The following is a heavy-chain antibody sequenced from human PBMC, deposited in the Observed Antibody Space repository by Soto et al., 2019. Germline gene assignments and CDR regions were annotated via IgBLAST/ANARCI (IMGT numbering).Heavy chain of an antibody. CDR2: ISNRDEST. Sequence: ASVKVSCKASGYTFINYYIHWVRQAPGQGLEWMGMISNRDESTFYAQDFQGRVTVTGDASTSTVYMELSGLRSEDTATFYCARSPFGRDILDFWGQGTLVTVSS. J-gene: IGHJ4*02. CDR1: GYTFINYY. V-gene: IGHV1-46*01. CDR3: ARSPFGRDILDF. D-gene: IGHD3-10*01.